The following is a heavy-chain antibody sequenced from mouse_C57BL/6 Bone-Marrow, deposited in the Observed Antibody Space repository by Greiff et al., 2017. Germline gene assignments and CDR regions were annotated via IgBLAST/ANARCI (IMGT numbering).Heavy chain of an antibody. Sequence: QVQLQQPGAELVMPGASVKLSCKASGYTFTSYWMQWVKQRPGQGLEWIGEIDPSDSYTNYNQKFKGKSTLTVDKSSSTAYMQLSSLTSEDSAVYYCARGDTTAVWYFDVWGTGTTVTVSS. D-gene: IGHD1-2*01. CDR3: ARGDTTAVWYFDV. CDR2: IDPSDSYT. CDR1: GYTFTSYW. V-gene: IGHV1-69*01. J-gene: IGHJ1*03.